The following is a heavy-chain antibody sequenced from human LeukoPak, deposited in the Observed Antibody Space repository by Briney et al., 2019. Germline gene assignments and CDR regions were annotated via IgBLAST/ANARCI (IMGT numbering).Heavy chain of an antibody. CDR3: TTRFLWFGELLFDY. V-gene: IGHV3-15*01. Sequence: GGSLRLSCAASGFTFSNAWMSWVRQAPGKGLEWVGRIKSKTDGGTTDYAAPAKGRFTISRDDSKNTLYLQMNSLRTEDTAVYYCTTRFLWFGELLFDYWGQGTLVTVSS. CDR2: IKSKTDGGTT. CDR1: GFTFSNAW. D-gene: IGHD3-10*01. J-gene: IGHJ4*02.